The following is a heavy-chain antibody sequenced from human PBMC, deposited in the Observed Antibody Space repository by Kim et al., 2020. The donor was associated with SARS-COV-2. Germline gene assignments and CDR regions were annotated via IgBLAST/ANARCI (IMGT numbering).Heavy chain of an antibody. CDR2: IYSGGST. D-gene: IGHD3-22*01. CDR1: GFTVSSNY. J-gene: IGHJ1*01. CDR3: ARDYYDSSGYPPTFFQH. V-gene: IGHV3-53*01. Sequence: GGSLRLSCAASGFTVSSNYMSWVRQAPGKGLEWVSVIYSGGSTYYADSVKGRFTISRDNSKNTLYLQMNSLRAEDTAVYYCARDYYDSSGYPPTFFQHWGQGTLVTVSS.